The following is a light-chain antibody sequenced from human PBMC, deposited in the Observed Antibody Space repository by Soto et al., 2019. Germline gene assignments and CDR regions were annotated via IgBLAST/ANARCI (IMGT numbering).Light chain of an antibody. CDR2: GAS. J-gene: IGKJ1*01. V-gene: IGKV3-15*01. CDR1: QSGNSN. CDR3: QNYNNWPPWT. Sequence: EIVMTQSPATLSVSPGERATLSCRASQSGNSNLAWFQQKPGQAPRLLIYGASTRATGIPARFSGSGSGTEFTLTISSLQSEDFAVYYCQNYNNWPPWTFGQGTKVEIK.